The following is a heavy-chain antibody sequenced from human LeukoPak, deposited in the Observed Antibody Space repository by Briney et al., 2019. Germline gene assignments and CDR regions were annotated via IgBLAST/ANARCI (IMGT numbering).Heavy chain of an antibody. CDR2: IWYDGSNK. J-gene: IGHJ4*02. V-gene: IGHV3-33*06. D-gene: IGHD6-13*01. Sequence: PGGSLRLSCAASGFTFRTYGMHWVRQAPGKGLEWAAVIWYDGSNKYYADSVKGRFTISRDNSKNTLYLQMNSLSAEDTAVYYCAKDAAGPEYWGQGTLVTVSS. CDR3: AKDAAGPEY. CDR1: GFTFRTYG.